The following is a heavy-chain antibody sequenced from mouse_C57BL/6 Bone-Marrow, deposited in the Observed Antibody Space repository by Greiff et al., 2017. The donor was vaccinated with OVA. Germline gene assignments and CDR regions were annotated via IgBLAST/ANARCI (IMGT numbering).Heavy chain of an antibody. CDR2: ISSGGSYT. V-gene: IGHV5-6*01. CDR3: ARPAVVPFAY. Sequence: EVKVVESGGDLVKPGGSLKLSFAASGFTFSSYGMSWVRQTPDKRLEWVATISSGGSYTYYPDSVKGRFTISRDNAKNTLYLQMSSLKSEDTAMYYCARPAVVPFAYWGQGTLVTVSA. D-gene: IGHD1-1*01. J-gene: IGHJ3*01. CDR1: GFTFSSYG.